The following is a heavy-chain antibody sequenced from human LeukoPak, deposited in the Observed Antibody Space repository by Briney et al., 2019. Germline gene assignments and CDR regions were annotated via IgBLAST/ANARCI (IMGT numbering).Heavy chain of an antibody. CDR2: ISAYNGNT. J-gene: IGHJ4*02. CDR3: AREGIVGATRKRGFDY. D-gene: IGHD1-26*01. Sequence: ASVKVSCKASGYTFTTYGLSWVRQAPGQGLEWMGWISAYNGNTNYAQKLQGRVTMTTDTSTSTAYMELRSLRSDDTAVYYCAREGIVGATRKRGFDYWGQGTLVTVSS. V-gene: IGHV1-18*01. CDR1: GYTFTTYG.